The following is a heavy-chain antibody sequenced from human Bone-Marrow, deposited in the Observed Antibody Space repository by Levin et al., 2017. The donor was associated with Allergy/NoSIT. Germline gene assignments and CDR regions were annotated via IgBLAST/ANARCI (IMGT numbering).Heavy chain of an antibody. CDR1: GYTFTDCY. V-gene: IGHV1-2*02. Sequence: ASVKVSCTVSGYTFTDCYIHWVRQTPGQGLEWIGWIDPTRGDTNFAEKFHARVVLTRNSSINTAYMELGKLRSDDTALYYCARGGASSNDYWGQGTLVTVSS. D-gene: IGHD6-13*01. J-gene: IGHJ4*02. CDR2: IDPTRGDT. CDR3: ARGGASSNDY.